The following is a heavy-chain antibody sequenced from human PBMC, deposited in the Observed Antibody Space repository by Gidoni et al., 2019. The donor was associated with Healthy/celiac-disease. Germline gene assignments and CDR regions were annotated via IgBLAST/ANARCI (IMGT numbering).Heavy chain of an antibody. CDR2: IIPILGIA. Sequence: QVQLVQSGAEVKKPGSSVKVSCKASGGTFSSYTISWVRQAPGQGLEWMGRIIPILGIANYAQKFQGRVTITADKSTSTAYMELSSLRSEDTAVYYCARGYSRTSGAFDIWGQGTMVTVSS. D-gene: IGHD6-13*01. J-gene: IGHJ3*02. CDR1: GGTFSSYT. CDR3: ARGYSRTSGAFDI. V-gene: IGHV1-69*02.